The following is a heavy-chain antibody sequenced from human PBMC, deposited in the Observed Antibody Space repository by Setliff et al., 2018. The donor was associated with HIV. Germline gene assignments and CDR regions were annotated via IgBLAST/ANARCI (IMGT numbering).Heavy chain of an antibody. V-gene: IGHV4-38-2*01. D-gene: IGHD4-17*01. CDR3: ARYSTLTTNFDY. Sequence: SETLSLTCAVSGYSIGSGSFWGWIRQPPGKGLEWIATIPHNGGTYYNPDPSLTGRVTISVDTSKNQFSLKLAFVTAADTAVCYCARYSTLTTNFDYWGQGTLVTVSS. CDR2: IPHNGGT. CDR1: GYSIGSGSF. J-gene: IGHJ4*02.